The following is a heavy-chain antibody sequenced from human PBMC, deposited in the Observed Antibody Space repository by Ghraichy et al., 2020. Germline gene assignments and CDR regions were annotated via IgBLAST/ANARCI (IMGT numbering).Heavy chain of an antibody. J-gene: IGHJ4*02. D-gene: IGHD6-19*01. Sequence: GESLNISCAASGFTFISYGMHWVRQAPGKGLEWVAVIWYDGSNKYYADSVKGRFTISRDNSKNTLYLEMNSLRADDTAVYYCARTYLSIAVPAMALGFWGQGTLVTVSS. CDR2: IWYDGSNK. CDR1: GFTFISYG. CDR3: ARTYLSIAVPAMALGF. V-gene: IGHV3-33*01.